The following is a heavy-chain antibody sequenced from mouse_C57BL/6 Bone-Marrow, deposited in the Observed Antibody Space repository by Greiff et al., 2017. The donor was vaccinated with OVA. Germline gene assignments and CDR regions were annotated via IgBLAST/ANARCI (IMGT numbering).Heavy chain of an antibody. J-gene: IGHJ2*01. CDR3: ARPSYYYGSSYDFDY. D-gene: IGHD1-1*01. Sequence: VQLKESGGDLVKPGGSLKLSCAASGFTFSSYGMSWVRQTPDKRLEWVATISSGGSYTYYPDSVKGRFTISRDNAKNTLYLQMSSLKSEDTAMYYCARPSYYYGSSYDFDYWGQGTTLTVSS. CDR1: GFTFSSYG. V-gene: IGHV5-6*01. CDR2: ISSGGSYT.